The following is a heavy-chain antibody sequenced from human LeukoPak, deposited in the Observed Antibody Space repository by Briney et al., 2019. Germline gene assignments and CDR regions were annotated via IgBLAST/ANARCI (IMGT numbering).Heavy chain of an antibody. CDR2: IYYSGST. CDR1: GGSISSSSYY. Sequence: SETPSLTCTVSGGSISSSSYYWGWIRQPPGKGLEWIGSIYYSGSTYYNPSLKSRVTISVDTSKNQFSLKLSSVTAADTAVYYCARRQGYCSSTSCPFDYWGQGTLVTVSS. V-gene: IGHV4-39*01. J-gene: IGHJ4*02. D-gene: IGHD2-2*01. CDR3: ARRQGYCSSTSCPFDY.